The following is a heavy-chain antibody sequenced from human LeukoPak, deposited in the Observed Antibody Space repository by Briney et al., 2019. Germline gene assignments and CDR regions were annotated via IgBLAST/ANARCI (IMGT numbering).Heavy chain of an antibody. Sequence: SETLSLTCTVSGGSISSYYWSWIRQPPGKGLEWIGYIYYSGSTNYNPSLKSRVTISVDTSKNQFSLKLSSVTAADMAVYYCATTSATYYDFWSENYYFDYWGQGTLVTVSS. V-gene: IGHV4-59*01. CDR3: ATTSATYYDFWSENYYFDY. CDR1: GGSISSYY. CDR2: IYYSGST. D-gene: IGHD3-3*01. J-gene: IGHJ4*02.